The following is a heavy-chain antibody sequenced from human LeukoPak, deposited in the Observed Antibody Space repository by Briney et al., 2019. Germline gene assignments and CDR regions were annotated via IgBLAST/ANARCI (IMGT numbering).Heavy chain of an antibody. V-gene: IGHV4-4*07. CDR2: IFTSGTT. Sequence: SETLSLTCTVSDGSIRSYYWSWIRQPAGKGLEWIGRIFTSGTTDYNPSLKSRVTMSVDTSKNQFSLKLSSVTAADTAVYYCARSYGISDAFDIWGQGTMVTVSS. J-gene: IGHJ3*02. CDR1: DGSIRSYY. D-gene: IGHD3-3*02. CDR3: ARSYGISDAFDI.